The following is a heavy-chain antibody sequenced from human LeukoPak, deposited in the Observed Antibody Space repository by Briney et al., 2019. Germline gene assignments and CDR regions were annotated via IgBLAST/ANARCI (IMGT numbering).Heavy chain of an antibody. Sequence: ASVKVSCKASGYTFTSYGISWVRQAPGQGLEWMGWISAYNGNTNYAQKFQGRVTITADESTSTAYMELSSLRSEDTAVYYCARGLRIVGAHSGWYYYYYYGMDVWGQGTTVTVSS. CDR1: GYTFTSYG. CDR3: ARGLRIVGAHSGWYYYYYYGMDV. CDR2: ISAYNGNT. D-gene: IGHD1-26*01. J-gene: IGHJ6*02. V-gene: IGHV1-18*01.